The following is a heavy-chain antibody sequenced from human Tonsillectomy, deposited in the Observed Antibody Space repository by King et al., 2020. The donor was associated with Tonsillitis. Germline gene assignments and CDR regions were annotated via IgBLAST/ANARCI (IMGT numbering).Heavy chain of an antibody. CDR1: GFTFSDYG. V-gene: IGHV3-33*05. D-gene: IGHD3-22*01. J-gene: IGHJ4*02. Sequence: QLVQSGGGVVQPGRSLRLSCAASGFTFSDYGIHWVRQAPGKGMEWVAVISYDGSTKYYADSVKGRFTISRHNSKNTLYLQMNSLRAEDSAVYYCARPRDSRVYLDYWGQGTLVTVSS. CDR3: ARPRDSRVYLDY. CDR2: ISYDGSTK.